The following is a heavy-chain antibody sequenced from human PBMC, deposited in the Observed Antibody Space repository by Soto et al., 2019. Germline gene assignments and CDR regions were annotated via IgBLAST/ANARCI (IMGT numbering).Heavy chain of an antibody. CDR1: GGSIGSSNW. Sequence: SETLSLTCAVSGGSIGSSNWWSWVRQPPGKGLEWIGEIYHSGSTNYNPSLKSRVTISVDKSKNQFSLKLSSVTAADTAVYYCARMAVAGGYGMDVWGQGTTVTVSS. CDR2: IYHSGST. D-gene: IGHD6-19*01. CDR3: ARMAVAGGYGMDV. V-gene: IGHV4-4*02. J-gene: IGHJ6*02.